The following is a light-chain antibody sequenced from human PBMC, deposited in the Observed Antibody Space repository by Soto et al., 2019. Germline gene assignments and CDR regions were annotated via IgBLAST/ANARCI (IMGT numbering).Light chain of an antibody. J-gene: IGKJ4*01. CDR1: QNINNY. Sequence: DIQMTQSPSSLYASVGDRVTITCRASQNINNYLNWYQQKPGKAPKFLMYAASSLQSGVPSRFSGSGSGTDFTLTINGLQPKDFATYYCQQCYSTPLTFGGGTKVEIK. V-gene: IGKV1-39*01. CDR2: AAS. CDR3: QQCYSTPLT.